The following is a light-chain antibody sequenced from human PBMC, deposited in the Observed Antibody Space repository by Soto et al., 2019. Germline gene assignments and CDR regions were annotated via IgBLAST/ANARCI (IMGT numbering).Light chain of an antibody. V-gene: IGKV3-20*01. CDR3: HQYRRSSPEP. CDR2: GAS. J-gene: IGKJ1*01. Sequence: EIVLTQSPGTLSLSPGERATLSCRASQSVSSSYLAWYQQKPGQAPRLLIYGASSRATGIPDRFSGSGSGTDFTLTISRLEPEDFSLYYCHQYRRSSPEPFGHGTKVDIK. CDR1: QSVSSSY.